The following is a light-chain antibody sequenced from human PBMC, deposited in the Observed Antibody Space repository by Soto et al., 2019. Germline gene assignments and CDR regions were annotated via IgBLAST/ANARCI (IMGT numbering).Light chain of an antibody. CDR3: SSYSTSFFYV. Sequence: QSALTQPASVSGSPGQSITIPCTGTSSDIGFYNYVSWYQQYPGKAPNLLIYGVTNRPSGVSYRFSGSKSGSTASLTISGLRDEDEADYYCSSYSTSFFYVFGTGTKLTVL. CDR2: GVT. J-gene: IGLJ1*01. V-gene: IGLV2-14*03. CDR1: SSDIGFYNY.